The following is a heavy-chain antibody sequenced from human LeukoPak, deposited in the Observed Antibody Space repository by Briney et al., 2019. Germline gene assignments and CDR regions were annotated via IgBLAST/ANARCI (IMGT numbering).Heavy chain of an antibody. CDR2: IRQDGSEM. J-gene: IGHJ4*02. CDR1: EFTFSSYW. Sequence: GGSLRLSCAASEFTFSSYWMSGVRQAPGKGLEWVAKIRQDGSEMYYADSVKGRFTISRDNAQNSLYLQMNSLRAEDTAVYYCARVNYYDSSGYYQNYFDYWGQGTLVTVSS. D-gene: IGHD3-22*01. V-gene: IGHV3-7*01. CDR3: ARVNYYDSSGYYQNYFDY.